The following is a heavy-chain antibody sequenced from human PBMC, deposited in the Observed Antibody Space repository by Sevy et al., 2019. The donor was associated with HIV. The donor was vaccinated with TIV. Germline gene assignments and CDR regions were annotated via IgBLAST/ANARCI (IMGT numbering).Heavy chain of an antibody. CDR2: TSSGSTYT. V-gene: IGHV3-11*06. CDR1: GFTFSDYY. CDR3: ARDRRNYAGQYFDY. J-gene: IGHJ4*02. D-gene: IGHD1-7*01. Sequence: GGSLRLSCAASGFTFSDYYMSWIRQAPGKGLEWVSDTSSGSTYTKYADSVKGRITISRDNAKNSLYLQMNSLRVEDTAVYYCARDRRNYAGQYFDYWGQGTMVTVSS.